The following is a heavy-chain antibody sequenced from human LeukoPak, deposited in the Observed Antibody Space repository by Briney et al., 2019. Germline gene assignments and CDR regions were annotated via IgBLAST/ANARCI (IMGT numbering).Heavy chain of an antibody. Sequence: ASVKVSCKASGYTFTSYDINWVRQAPGQGLEWMGWVNPNSGNTGYAQKFQGRVTMTRNTSISTAYMELSSLRSEDTAVYYCARGFNWNDISFDYDYWGQGTLVTVSS. J-gene: IGHJ4*02. CDR2: VNPNSGNT. CDR3: ARGFNWNDISFDYDY. V-gene: IGHV1-8*01. D-gene: IGHD1-1*01. CDR1: GYTFTSYD.